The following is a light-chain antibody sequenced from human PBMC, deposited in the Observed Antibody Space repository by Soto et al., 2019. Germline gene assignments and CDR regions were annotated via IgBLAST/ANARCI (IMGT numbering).Light chain of an antibody. Sequence: QSALTQPASVSGSPGQSITISCTGTSSDVGGYDHVSWYQQNPGKAPKLIIYDDTVRPSGISRRFSGSKSDKTSSLAVSGLQPEDEAEYYCSSYTNNATLLFGGGTKLTVL. V-gene: IGLV2-14*03. CDR3: SSYTNNATLL. CDR1: SSDVGGYDH. J-gene: IGLJ3*02. CDR2: DDT.